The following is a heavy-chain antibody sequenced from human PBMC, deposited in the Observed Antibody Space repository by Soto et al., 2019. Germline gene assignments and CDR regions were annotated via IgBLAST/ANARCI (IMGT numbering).Heavy chain of an antibody. CDR2: ISSSSSYI. CDR3: ARDPLCSGGSCYAD. V-gene: IGHV3-21*01. Sequence: GGSLRLSCAASGFTFSSYSMNWVRQAPGKGLEWVSSISSSSSYIYYADSVKGRFTISRDNAKNSLYLQMNSLRAEDTAVYYCARDPLCSGGSCYADWGQGTLVTV. J-gene: IGHJ4*02. CDR1: GFTFSSYS. D-gene: IGHD2-15*01.